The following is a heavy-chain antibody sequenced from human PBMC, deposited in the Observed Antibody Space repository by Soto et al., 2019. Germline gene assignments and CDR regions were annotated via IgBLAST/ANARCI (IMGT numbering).Heavy chain of an antibody. CDR1: GGSFSGYY. D-gene: IGHD5-18*01. J-gene: IGHJ4*02. V-gene: IGHV4-34*01. CDR3: ARGPLKQLWLRY. Sequence: SETLSLTCAVYGGSFSGYYWSWIRQPPGKGLEWIGEINHSGSTNYNPSLKSRVTISVDTSKNQFSLKLSSVTAADTAVYYCARGPLKQLWLRYWGQGTLVTVSS. CDR2: INHSGST.